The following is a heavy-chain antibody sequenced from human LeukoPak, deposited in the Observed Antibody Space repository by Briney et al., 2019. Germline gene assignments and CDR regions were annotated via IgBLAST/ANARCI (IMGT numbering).Heavy chain of an antibody. J-gene: IGHJ4*02. CDR2: VYYNGST. V-gene: IGHV4-39*07. Sequence: PSETLTLTCTVSGGSISSSKYYWGCIRQPPGKGLEWIGSVYYNGSTYYNPSLKSRVTISVDTSKNQFSLKLSSVTAADTAVYYCARDYCSGGSCYPDYWGQGTLVTVSS. D-gene: IGHD2-15*01. CDR3: ARDYCSGGSCYPDY. CDR1: GGSISSSKYY.